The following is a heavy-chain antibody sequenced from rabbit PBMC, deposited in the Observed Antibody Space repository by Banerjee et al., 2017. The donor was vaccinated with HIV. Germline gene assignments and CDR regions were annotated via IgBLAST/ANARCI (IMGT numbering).Heavy chain of an antibody. CDR2: IYVGSSGTT. Sequence: QEQLEESGGDLVKPGASLTLTCTASGFTLSSYWMYWVRQAPGKGLEWIACIYVGSSGTTYYANWAKGRFTISKTSSTTVTLQMTSLTAADTATYFCARDLAGVIGWNFNLWGPGTLVTVS. V-gene: IGHV1S45*01. CDR1: GFTLSSYW. D-gene: IGHD4-1*01. J-gene: IGHJ4*01. CDR3: ARDLAGVIGWNFNL.